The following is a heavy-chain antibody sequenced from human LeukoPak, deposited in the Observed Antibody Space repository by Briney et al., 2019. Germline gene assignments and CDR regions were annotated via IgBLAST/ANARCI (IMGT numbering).Heavy chain of an antibody. CDR1: GYTFTGYY. CDR3: ARDEVSRSWYYYD. J-gene: IGHJ4*02. V-gene: IGHV1-2*02. D-gene: IGHD6-13*01. CDR2: INPNSGGT. Sequence: GASVKVSCKASGYTFTGYYMHWLRQAPGQGLEWMGWINPNSGGTNYAQKFQGRVTMTRDTSISTAYMELTRLRSADTAVYYCARDEVSRSWYYYDWGQVTLVTVSS.